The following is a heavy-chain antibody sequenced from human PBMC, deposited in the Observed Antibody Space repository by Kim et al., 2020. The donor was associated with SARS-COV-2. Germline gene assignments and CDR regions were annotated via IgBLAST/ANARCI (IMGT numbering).Heavy chain of an antibody. V-gene: IGHV3-30*18. CDR2: ISYDGSNK. CDR3: VKRATMQLWYFDY. CDR1: GFTLSNNG. Sequence: GGSLRLSCAASGFTLSNNGMHWVRQAPGKGLEWVAVISYDGSNKNYADSVKGRFTISRDNSKNTLYLEMNSLRAEDMAVYYCVKRATMQLWYFDYWGQGTLVTVSS. D-gene: IGHD3-16*01. J-gene: IGHJ4*02.